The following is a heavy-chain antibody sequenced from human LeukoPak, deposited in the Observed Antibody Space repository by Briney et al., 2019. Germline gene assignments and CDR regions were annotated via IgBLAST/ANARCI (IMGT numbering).Heavy chain of an antibody. V-gene: IGHV4-59*01. Sequence: SETLSLTCTVSGGSISSYYWSWIRQPPGKGLEWIGYIYYSGGTNYNPSLKSRVTTSVDTSKNQFSLKLSSVTATDTAVYYCAEDKYGDYVAPRPAFDIWGQGTMVTVSS. CDR3: AEDKYGDYVAPRPAFDI. J-gene: IGHJ3*02. CDR2: IYYSGGT. CDR1: GGSISSYY. D-gene: IGHD4-17*01.